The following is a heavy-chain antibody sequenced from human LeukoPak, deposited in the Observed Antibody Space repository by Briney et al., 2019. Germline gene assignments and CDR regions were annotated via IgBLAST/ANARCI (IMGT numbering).Heavy chain of an antibody. J-gene: IGHJ4*02. Sequence: ASVKVSCKASGYTFTSYGISWVRQAPGQGLGWIGWISAYNGNTNYAQKLQGRVTMTTDTSTSTAYMELRSLRSDDTAVYYCARFAMYYYGSGSPMSFDYWGQGTLVTVSS. CDR1: GYTFTSYG. CDR3: ARFAMYYYGSGSPMSFDY. D-gene: IGHD3-10*01. CDR2: ISAYNGNT. V-gene: IGHV1-18*01.